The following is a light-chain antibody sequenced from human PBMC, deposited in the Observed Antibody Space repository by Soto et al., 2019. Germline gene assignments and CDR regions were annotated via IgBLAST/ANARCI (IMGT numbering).Light chain of an antibody. Sequence: QSVLTQPPSVSGSPGQSVTISCTGTSSDVGSYNRVSWYQQSPGTAPKLMIYEVSNRPSGVPDRFSGSKSGNTASLTISGLQGEDEADYYCSLYTSSSTYVFGTGTKVTVL. CDR1: SSDVGSYNR. CDR2: EVS. V-gene: IGLV2-18*01. CDR3: SLYTSSSTYV. J-gene: IGLJ1*01.